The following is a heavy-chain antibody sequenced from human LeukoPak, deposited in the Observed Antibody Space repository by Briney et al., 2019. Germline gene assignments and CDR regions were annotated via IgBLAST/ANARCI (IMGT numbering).Heavy chain of an antibody. D-gene: IGHD4-23*01. CDR3: ARGGGTVVTRRPSRYYMDV. J-gene: IGHJ6*03. V-gene: IGHV4-34*01. Sequence: PSETLSLTCAVYGGSFSGYYWSWIRQPPGKGLEWLGEINHSGSTNYNPSLKSRVTISVDTSKNQFSLKLSSVTAADTAVYYCARGGGTVVTRRPSRYYMDVWGKGTTVTVSS. CDR1: GGSFSGYY. CDR2: INHSGST.